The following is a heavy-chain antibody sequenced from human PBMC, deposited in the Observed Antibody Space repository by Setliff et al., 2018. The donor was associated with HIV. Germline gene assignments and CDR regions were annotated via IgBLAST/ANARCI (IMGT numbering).Heavy chain of an antibody. V-gene: IGHV4-59*01. J-gene: IGHJ6*02. CDR1: GGSISSYY. CDR2: IYYSGST. CDR3: ARPVSKYFYGMDV. Sequence: SETLSLTCTVSGGSISSYYWNWTRQPPGKGLEWIGYIYYSGSTNYNSSLKSRVTISGDPSNNQLSLSLSSVTAADTAVYYCARPVSKYFYGMDVWGLGTTVTVSS.